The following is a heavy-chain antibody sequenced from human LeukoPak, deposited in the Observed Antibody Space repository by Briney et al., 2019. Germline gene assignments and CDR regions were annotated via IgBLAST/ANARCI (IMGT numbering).Heavy chain of an antibody. Sequence: QTGGSLRPSCAPAGFTFRTYWMHWVRQAPGKGLVWVSRINSDGSSTNYADSVKGRFPISRDNANKTLYLQMNSLRAEDTAVYYCVRVGAYDSSSRLGYWGQGNLVTVSS. CDR2: INSDGSST. CDR3: VRVGAYDSSSRLGY. J-gene: IGHJ4*02. V-gene: IGHV3-74*01. D-gene: IGHD6-6*01. CDR1: GFTFRTYW.